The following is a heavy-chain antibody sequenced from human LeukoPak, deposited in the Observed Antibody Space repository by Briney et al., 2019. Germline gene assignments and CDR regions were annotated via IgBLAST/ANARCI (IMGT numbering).Heavy chain of an antibody. J-gene: IGHJ4*02. D-gene: IGHD1-26*01. Sequence: GGSLRLSCAASGFTFSSYAMHWVCQAPGKGLEWVAVISSDGSKKFYADSVKGRFTISRDNSKNTLYLQMNSLRPEDTAVYYCSKVARLGWELLSYYFDFWGQGTLVTVSS. CDR3: SKVARLGWELLSYYFDF. V-gene: IGHV3-30*04. CDR1: GFTFSSYA. CDR2: ISSDGSKK.